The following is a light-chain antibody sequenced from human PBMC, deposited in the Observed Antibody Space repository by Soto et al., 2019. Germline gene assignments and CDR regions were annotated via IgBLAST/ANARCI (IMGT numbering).Light chain of an antibody. CDR3: ETWDSNTHTV. CDR2: LEGSGSY. Sequence: QLVLTQSSSASASLGSSVKLTWTLSSRHSSYIIAWHQQQPGKAPRYLMKLEGSGSYNKGSGVPDRFSGSSSGADRYLTISNLQFEDEADYYCETWDSNTHTVFGGGTKVTVL. J-gene: IGLJ3*02. CDR1: SRHSSYI. V-gene: IGLV4-60*02.